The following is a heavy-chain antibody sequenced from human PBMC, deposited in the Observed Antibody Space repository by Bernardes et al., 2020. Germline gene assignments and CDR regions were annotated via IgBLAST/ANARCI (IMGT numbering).Heavy chain of an antibody. V-gene: IGHV4-39*01. D-gene: IGHD4-17*01. CDR2: IYSSGST. CDR1: GGSITSSDYY. Sequence: SKTLYLTCTVSGGSITSSDYYWAWVRQPPGKGLDWVGSIYSSGSTSYNPSLKSRVTMSVDTSKNQFSLRLTSMTDADTAVYYCARGRTLTAVTALVYFDYWGQGTLATVSS. J-gene: IGHJ4*02. CDR3: ARGRTLTAVTALVYFDY.